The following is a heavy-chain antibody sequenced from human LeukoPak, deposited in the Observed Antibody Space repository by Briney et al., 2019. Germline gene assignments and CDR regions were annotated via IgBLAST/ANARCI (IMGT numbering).Heavy chain of an antibody. CDR2: ISSSSSYI. D-gene: IGHD6-13*01. J-gene: IGHJ4*02. CDR1: GFTFSSYS. Sequence: GGSLRLSCAASGFTFSSYSMNWVRQAPGKGLEWVSSISSSSSYIYYADSVKGRFTISRDNAKNSLYLQMNSLRAEDTAVYYCARRIAAAGGSDYWGQGTLVTVSS. CDR3: ARRIAAAGGSDY. V-gene: IGHV3-21*01.